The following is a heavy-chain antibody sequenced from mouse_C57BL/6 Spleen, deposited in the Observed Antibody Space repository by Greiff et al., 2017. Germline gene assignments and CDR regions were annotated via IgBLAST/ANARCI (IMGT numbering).Heavy chain of an antibody. Sequence: EVKLVESGGGLVQPGGSMKLSCVASGFTFSNYWMNWVRQSPEQGLEWVAQIRLKSDNYATHYAESVKGRFTISRDDSKSSVYLQMNNLSAEDTVIYYCTSYDYDDYFDYWGQGTTLTVSS. CDR3: TSYDYDDYFDY. CDR1: GFTFSNYW. V-gene: IGHV6-3*01. CDR2: IRLKSDNYAT. D-gene: IGHD2-4*01. J-gene: IGHJ2*01.